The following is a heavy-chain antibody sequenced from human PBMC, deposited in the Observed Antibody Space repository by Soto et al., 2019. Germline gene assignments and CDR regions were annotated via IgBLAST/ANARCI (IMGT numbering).Heavy chain of an antibody. V-gene: IGHV4-31*03. CDR1: GDSLSSGSYY. CDR3: AREGGYCSPGNCHSLLWFDP. Sequence: PSETLSLTCTVSGDSLSSGSYYWSWIRQHPGKGLEWIGYIYYSGSTFYNPSLKSRIIISVDTSKNQSSLKLTSVTAADTAVYYCAREGGYCSPGNCHSLLWFDPWGQGTLVTVSS. J-gene: IGHJ5*02. D-gene: IGHD2-15*01. CDR2: IYYSGST.